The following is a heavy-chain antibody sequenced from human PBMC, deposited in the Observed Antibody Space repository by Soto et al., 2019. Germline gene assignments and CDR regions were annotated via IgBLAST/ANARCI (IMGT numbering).Heavy chain of an antibody. CDR3: ARGGLGYCSGGSCYSAELSRYYYGMDV. J-gene: IGHJ6*02. CDR2: ISGYNGKT. V-gene: IGHV1-18*01. CDR1: GYTFTSYG. Sequence: ASEKVSCKASGYTFTSYGISSLRQAPGQGLEWMVWISGYNGKTNYAQKVQDRVTMTTDTSTGTVYLELRSLRFDDTAVYYCARGGLGYCSGGSCYSAELSRYYYGMDVWGQGTTVTVSS. D-gene: IGHD2-15*01.